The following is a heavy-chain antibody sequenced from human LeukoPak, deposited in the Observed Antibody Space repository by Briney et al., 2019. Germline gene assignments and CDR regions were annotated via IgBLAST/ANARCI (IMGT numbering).Heavy chain of an antibody. J-gene: IGHJ6*03. D-gene: IGHD2-15*01. CDR1: GFTFSDYY. CDR2: ISSSGSTI. CDR3: AKDCCGLPTYYYYYYMDV. V-gene: IGHV3-11*01. Sequence: PGGPLRLSCAASGFTFSDYYMSWIRQAPGKGLGWVSYISSSGSTIYYADSVKGRFTISRDNAKNSLYLQMNSLRAEDTAVYYCAKDCCGLPTYYYYYYMDVWGKGTTVTVSS.